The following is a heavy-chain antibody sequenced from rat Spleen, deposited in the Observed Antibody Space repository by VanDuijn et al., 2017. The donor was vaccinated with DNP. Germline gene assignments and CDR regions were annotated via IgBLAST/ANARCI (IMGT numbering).Heavy chain of an antibody. CDR3: TTGRLLDY. CDR1: GFTFSNYY. V-gene: IGHV5-29*01. Sequence: EVQLVESGGGLVQPGRSLKLSCAASGFTFSNYYMAWVRQAPTKGLEWVATISYDGSSTYYRDSVKGRFTISRDNAKSTLYLQMDSLRSEDTATYYCTTGRLLDYWGQGVMVTVSS. J-gene: IGHJ2*01. CDR2: ISYDGSST.